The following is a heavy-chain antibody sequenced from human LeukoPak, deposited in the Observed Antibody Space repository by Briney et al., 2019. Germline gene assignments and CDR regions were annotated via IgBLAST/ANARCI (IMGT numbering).Heavy chain of an antibody. CDR2: ISDSADST. V-gene: IGHV3-23*01. Sequence: PGGSLRLSCAASGFTFSSYAMSWVRQAPGKGLEWVSTISDSADSTYYADSVQGRFTISRDNSKNTLYLQMNSLRAEDTAFYYCAKGYGSGWYYDFWGQGALVTVSS. CDR1: GFTFSSYA. CDR3: AKGYGSGWYYDF. D-gene: IGHD6-19*01. J-gene: IGHJ4*02.